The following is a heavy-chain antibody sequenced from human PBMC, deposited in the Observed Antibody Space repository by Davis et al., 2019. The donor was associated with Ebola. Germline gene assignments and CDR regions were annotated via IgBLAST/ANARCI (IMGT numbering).Heavy chain of an antibody. V-gene: IGHV4-39*07. J-gene: IGHJ4*02. CDR3: ARGPWSSGWYPYYFDY. Sequence: MPSETLSLTCTVSGGSISSSSYYWGWIRQPPGKGLEWIGSIYYTGSTYYNPSLKSRVTISVDTSKNQFSLKLSSVTAADTAVYYCARGPWSSGWYPYYFDYWGQGTLVTVSS. CDR1: GGSISSSSYY. D-gene: IGHD6-19*01. CDR2: IYYTGST.